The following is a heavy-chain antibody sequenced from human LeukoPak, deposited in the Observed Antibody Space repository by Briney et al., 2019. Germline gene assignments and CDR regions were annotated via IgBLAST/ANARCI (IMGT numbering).Heavy chain of an antibody. J-gene: IGHJ4*02. D-gene: IGHD1-26*01. CDR2: IRYDGSNK. V-gene: IGHV3-30*02. Sequence: GGSLRLSCAASGFTFSSYGMHWVRQAPGKGLEWVAFIRYDGSNKYYADSVKGRFTISRDNSKNTLYLRMNSLRAEDTAVYYCAKALPYSGSYAGLDYWGQGTLVTVSS. CDR1: GFTFSSYG. CDR3: AKALPYSGSYAGLDY.